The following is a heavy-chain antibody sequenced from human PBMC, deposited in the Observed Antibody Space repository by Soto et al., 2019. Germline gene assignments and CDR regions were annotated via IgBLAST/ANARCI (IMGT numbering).Heavy chain of an antibody. D-gene: IGHD3-16*01. CDR1: GFTFSDYY. V-gene: IGHV3-11*01. J-gene: IGHJ6*02. CDR3: ARIISFWGVVPGYYGMDV. Sequence: PGGSLRLSCAASGFTFSDYYMSWIRQAPGKGLEWVSYISSSGSTIYYADSVKGRFTISRDNAKNSLYLQMNSLRAEDTAVYYCARIISFWGVVPGYYGMDVWGQGTTVTVSS. CDR2: ISSSGSTI.